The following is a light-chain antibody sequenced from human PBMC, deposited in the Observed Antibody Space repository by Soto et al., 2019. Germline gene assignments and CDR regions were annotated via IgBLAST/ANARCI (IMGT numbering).Light chain of an antibody. V-gene: IGKV3-20*01. Sequence: TQSPSTLSVSPGESATLSCRASERISNNLAWYQQKPGQAPRLLFYSASSRVSGIPDRFSGGGSGTDFTLTISRLEPEDFAVYYCQQFSSYPLTFGGGTKVDIK. CDR1: ERISNN. CDR3: QQFSSYPLT. CDR2: SAS. J-gene: IGKJ4*01.